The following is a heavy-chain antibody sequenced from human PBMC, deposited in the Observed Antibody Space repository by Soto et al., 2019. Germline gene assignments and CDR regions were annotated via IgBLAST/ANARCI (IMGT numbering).Heavy chain of an antibody. CDR2: IYYSGST. V-gene: IGHV4-39*01. Sequence: SETLSLTCTVSGGSISSSSYYWGWIRQPPGKGLEWIGSIYYSGSTYYNPSLKSRVTISVDTSKNQFSLKLSSVTAADTAVYYCARLAYYDILTGYPLFDYWGQGTLVTVSS. J-gene: IGHJ4*02. D-gene: IGHD3-9*01. CDR1: GGSISSSSYY. CDR3: ARLAYYDILTGYPLFDY.